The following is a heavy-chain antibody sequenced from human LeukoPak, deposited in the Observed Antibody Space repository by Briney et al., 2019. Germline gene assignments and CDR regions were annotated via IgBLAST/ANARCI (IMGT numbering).Heavy chain of an antibody. V-gene: IGHV3-9*01. J-gene: IGHJ3*02. CDR3: AKGVRITMVRGAFDI. CDR2: ISWNSGSI. Sequence: PGRSLRLSCAASGFTFDDYAMHWVRQAPGKCLEWVSGISWNSGSIGYADSVKGRFTISRNNAKNSLYLQMNSLRAEDTALYYCAKGVRITMVRGAFDIWGQGTMVTVSS. CDR1: GFTFDDYA. D-gene: IGHD3-10*01.